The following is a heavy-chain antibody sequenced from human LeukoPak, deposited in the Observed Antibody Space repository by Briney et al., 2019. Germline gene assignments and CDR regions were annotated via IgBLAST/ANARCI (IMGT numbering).Heavy chain of an antibody. V-gene: IGHV5-51*01. J-gene: IGHJ4*02. CDR2: IYPDDSDT. CDR3: ARQRRSSGWPNDY. D-gene: IGHD6-19*01. Sequence: GESLKISCKGSGYSFTSYWIAWVRLMPGKGLEWMGIIYPDDSDTRYSPSFQGRVTITADKSISTAYLQWSSLKASDNAMYYCARQRRSSGWPNDYWGQGTLVTVSS. CDR1: GYSFTSYW.